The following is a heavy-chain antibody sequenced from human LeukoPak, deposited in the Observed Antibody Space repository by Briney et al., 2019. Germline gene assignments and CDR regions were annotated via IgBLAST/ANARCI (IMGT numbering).Heavy chain of an antibody. CDR1: GGSFSSYY. CDR2: INHSGSI. D-gene: IGHD3-16*01. CDR3: KTFYLFPQLDY. V-gene: IGHV4-34*01. J-gene: IGHJ4*02. Sequence: SETLSLTCAVYGGSFSSYYWTWIRQPPGKGLEWIGEINHSGSINYNPSLKSRVTISVDTSKNQFSLNLNSVTAADTAVYYCKTFYLFPQLDYWGQGTLSPSPQ.